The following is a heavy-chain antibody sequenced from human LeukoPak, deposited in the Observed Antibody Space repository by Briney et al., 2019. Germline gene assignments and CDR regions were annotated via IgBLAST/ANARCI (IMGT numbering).Heavy chain of an antibody. CDR2: IYHSGST. D-gene: IGHD2-2*01. CDR1: GYSISSGYY. CDR3: ARRKRGYCSSTSCYSGFDY. V-gene: IGHV4-38-2*02. J-gene: IGHJ4*02. Sequence: PSETLSLTCTVSGYSISSGYYWGLIRQPPGKGLEGIGGIYHSGSTYYNPSLKSRVTISVDTSKNQFSLKLSSVTAADTAVYYCARRKRGYCSSTSCYSGFDYWGQGTLVTVSS.